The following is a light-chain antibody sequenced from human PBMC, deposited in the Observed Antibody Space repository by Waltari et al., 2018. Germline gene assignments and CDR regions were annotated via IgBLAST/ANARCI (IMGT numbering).Light chain of an antibody. J-gene: IGKJ4*01. CDR2: DAP. V-gene: IGKV3-11*01. CDR1: QSVSSY. Sequence: EIVLTQSPATLSLSPGERATLSCRASQSVSSYLAWYQQKPGQAPRLLIYDAPNRATGTPARFSGSGSGTDFTLTISSLEPEDFAVYYCQQSYRAPQTFGGGTKVDMK. CDR3: QQSYRAPQT.